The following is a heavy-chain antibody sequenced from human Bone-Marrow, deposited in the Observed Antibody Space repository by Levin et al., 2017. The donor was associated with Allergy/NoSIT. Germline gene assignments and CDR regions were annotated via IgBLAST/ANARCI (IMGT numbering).Heavy chain of an antibody. J-gene: IGHJ4*02. CDR2: ISSSGGDK. CDR1: GFTFSTYG. CDR3: ARSYRGGVFGYLDY. Sequence: GESLKISCAASGFTFSTYGMHWVRQAPGKGLEWVAVISSSGGDKYYADSVKGRFTISRDKSKDTVYLEMNSLRTDDTGVYYCARSYRGGVFGYLDYWGQGTLVTVSS. V-gene: IGHV3-30-3*01. D-gene: IGHD2-15*01.